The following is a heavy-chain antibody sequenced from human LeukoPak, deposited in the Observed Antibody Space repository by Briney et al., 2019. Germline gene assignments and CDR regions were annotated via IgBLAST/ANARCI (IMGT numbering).Heavy chain of an antibody. Sequence: GGSLRLSCAASGFTFSTYTMNWVRQAPGKGLEWISYIRTSSGTRYYADSVKGRFTISRDNARNSLYLQMNSLRAEDTAIYYCASKPFWSGYYHFEYWGQGTLVTVSS. CDR3: ASKPFWSGYYHFEY. CDR1: GFTFSTYT. J-gene: IGHJ4*02. D-gene: IGHD3-3*01. V-gene: IGHV3-48*04. CDR2: IRTSSGTR.